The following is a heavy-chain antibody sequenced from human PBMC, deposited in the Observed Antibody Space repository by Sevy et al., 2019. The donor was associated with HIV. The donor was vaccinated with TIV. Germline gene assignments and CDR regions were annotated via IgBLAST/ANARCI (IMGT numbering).Heavy chain of an antibody. J-gene: IGHJ4*02. CDR1: GFIFSTYA. Sequence: GGSLRLSCAGSGFIFSTYAMTWVRQAPGKGLEWVSSIGGSGGSTYYADSVKGRFTISRDNSNNMIDLEMNSLRAEDTAVYYCAKENRDGFQWGQGTVVTVSS. CDR3: AKENRDGFQ. CDR2: IGGSGGST. D-gene: IGHD2-2*03. V-gene: IGHV3-23*01.